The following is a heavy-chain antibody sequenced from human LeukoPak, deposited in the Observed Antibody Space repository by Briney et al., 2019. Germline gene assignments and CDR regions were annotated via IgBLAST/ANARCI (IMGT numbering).Heavy chain of an antibody. D-gene: IGHD2-21*01. CDR3: AKVNCYRPYF. V-gene: IGHV3-23*01. CDR1: GFTLSTYS. CDR2: IDVTTGVS. Sequence: GGSLRLSCAASGFTLSTYSMSWVRQAPGKGLEWVSTIDVTTGVSYYADSVKGRFTISRDDSQNTLFLQLNSLRVDDTAIYYCAKVNCYRPYFWGQGTLVTVSS. J-gene: IGHJ4*02.